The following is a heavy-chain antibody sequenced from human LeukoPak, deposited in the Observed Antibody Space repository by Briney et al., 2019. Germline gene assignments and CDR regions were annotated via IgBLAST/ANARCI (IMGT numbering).Heavy chain of an antibody. CDR2: IYTSGST. Sequence: SETLSLTCTVSGGSISSYYWSWIRQPAGKGLEWIGRIYTSGSTYYNPSLKSRVTISVDTSKNQFSLKLSSVTAAHTAVYYCARGDYYASGSYHWGQGTLVTVSS. CDR3: ARGDYYASGSYH. CDR1: GGSISSYY. V-gene: IGHV4-4*07. J-gene: IGHJ5*02. D-gene: IGHD3-10*01.